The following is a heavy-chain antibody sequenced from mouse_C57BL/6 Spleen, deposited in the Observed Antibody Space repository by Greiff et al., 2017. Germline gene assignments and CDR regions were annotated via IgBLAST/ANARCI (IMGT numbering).Heavy chain of an antibody. V-gene: IGHV1-81*01. Sequence: VQLQQSGAELARPGASVKLSCKASGYTFTSYGISWVKQRTGQGLEWIGEIYPRSGNTYYNEKFKGKATLTADKSSSTAYMELRSLTSEDSAVYFCAREKTSSSWYFDVWGTGTTVTVSS. CDR1: GYTFTSYG. CDR3: AREKTSSSWYFDV. J-gene: IGHJ1*03. CDR2: IYPRSGNT.